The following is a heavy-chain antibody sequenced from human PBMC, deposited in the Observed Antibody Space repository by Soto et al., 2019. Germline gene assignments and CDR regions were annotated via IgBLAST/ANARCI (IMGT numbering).Heavy chain of an antibody. V-gene: IGHV3-23*01. J-gene: IGHJ1*01. CDR3: AKDPADIVLVPAAFFHRLLAP. CDR2: ISGSGGST. D-gene: IGHD2-2*01. Sequence: GGSLRLSCAASGFTFSSYAMSWVRQAPGKGLEWVSAISGSGGSTYYADSVKGRFTISRDNSKNTLYLQMNSLRAEDTAVYYCAKDPADIVLVPAAFFHRLLAPCGQGSLVPVSS. CDR1: GFTFSSYA.